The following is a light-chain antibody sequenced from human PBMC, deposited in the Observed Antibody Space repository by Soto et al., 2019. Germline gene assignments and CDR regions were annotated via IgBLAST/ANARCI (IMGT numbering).Light chain of an antibody. J-gene: IGKJ4*01. CDR2: GAS. Sequence: EIVLTQSPGTLSLSPGERATLSCRASQSVSSSYLAWYQQKPGQAPRLLIYGASSMATGTPDRFSGSGSGTDFTLTISRLEPADFAVYYCQHPGSFVPTFGGGTKVEIK. CDR3: QHPGSFVPT. V-gene: IGKV3-20*01. CDR1: QSVSSSY.